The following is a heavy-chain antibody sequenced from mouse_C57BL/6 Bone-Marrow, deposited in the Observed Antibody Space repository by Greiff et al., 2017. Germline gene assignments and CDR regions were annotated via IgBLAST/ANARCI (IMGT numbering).Heavy chain of an antibody. CDR1: GFTFTDYY. Sequence: EVQGVESGGGLVQPGGSLRLSCATSGFTFTDYYMSWVRQPPGKALEWLGFIRNKANGYTTEYSASVKGRFTISRYNSQSILYLHMNTLRAEDSATYYCDRVSLRQLSRYFDVWGAGTTVTVSS. CDR2: IRNKANGYTT. V-gene: IGHV7-3*02. J-gene: IGHJ1*01. CDR3: DRVSLRQLSRYFDV. D-gene: IGHD1-2*01.